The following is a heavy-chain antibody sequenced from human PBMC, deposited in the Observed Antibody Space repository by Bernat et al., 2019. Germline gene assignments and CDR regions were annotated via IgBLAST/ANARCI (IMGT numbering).Heavy chain of an antibody. CDR1: RFTFNTYA. CDR2: ISYDGTNK. V-gene: IGHV3-30-3*01. D-gene: IGHD1-1*01. CDR3: ARGSTGTGYPDY. Sequence: QVQLVESGGGVVQPGRSLRLSCAASRFTFNTYAMHWVRQAPGKGLQWVALISYDGTNKYYADSVKGRFTISRDNSKNTLYLQMNSLRPEDTAVYYCARGSTGTGYPDYWGQGTLVTVSS. J-gene: IGHJ4*02.